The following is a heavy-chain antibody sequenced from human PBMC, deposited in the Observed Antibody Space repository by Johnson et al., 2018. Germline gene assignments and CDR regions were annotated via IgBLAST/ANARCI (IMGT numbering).Heavy chain of an antibody. J-gene: IGHJ6*03. CDR2: IYTSGST. D-gene: IGHD2-2*01. CDR3: ARERGGQYCSSTSCYEDYYYYYMDV. CDR1: GGSISSGSYY. V-gene: IGHV4-61*02. Sequence: QVQLQESGPGLVKPSQTLSLTCTVSGGSISSGSYYWSWIRQPAGKGLEWIGRIYTSGSTNYNPSLKSRVPISVDTSKNQFSLKLSSWTPADTAGYYCARERGGQYCSSTSCYEDYYYYYMDVWGKGTTVTVSS.